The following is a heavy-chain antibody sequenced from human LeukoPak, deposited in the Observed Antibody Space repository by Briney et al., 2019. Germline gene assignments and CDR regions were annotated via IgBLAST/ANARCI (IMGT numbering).Heavy chain of an antibody. Sequence: GGSLTLSCAASGFTFSSYSMNWVRQAPGKGLEWVSSISSSSSYIYYADSVKGRFTISRDNAKNSLYLQMNSLRAEDTAVYYCARDAYYDILTGYYRASDFDYWGQGTLVTVSS. D-gene: IGHD3-9*01. J-gene: IGHJ4*02. CDR3: ARDAYYDILTGYYRASDFDY. V-gene: IGHV3-21*01. CDR1: GFTFSSYS. CDR2: ISSSSSYI.